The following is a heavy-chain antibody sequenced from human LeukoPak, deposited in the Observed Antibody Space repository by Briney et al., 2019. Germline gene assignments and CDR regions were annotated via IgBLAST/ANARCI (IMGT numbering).Heavy chain of an antibody. D-gene: IGHD5-18*01. CDR1: GGSISSSRYY. V-gene: IGHV4-39*07. CDR3: ATRRGIQPWIVY. CDR2: IYYSEST. Sequence: SETLSLTCTVSGGSISSSRYYWGWIRHPPGKGLEWIGNIYYSESTNYNPSLKSRVTISVDTSKNQFSLKLSSVTAADTAVYYCATRRGIQPWIVYWGQGTLVTVSS. J-gene: IGHJ4*02.